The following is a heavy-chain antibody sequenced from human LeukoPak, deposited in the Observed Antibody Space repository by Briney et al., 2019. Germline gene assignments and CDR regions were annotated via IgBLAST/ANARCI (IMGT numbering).Heavy chain of an antibody. CDR3: AKGCQCPSGLSSWFDP. CDR1: GFTFGDYA. V-gene: IGHV3-23*01. Sequence: GGSLRLSCTASGFTFGDYAMSWVRQAPGKGLEWVSGLSGSGDGQFYADSVEGRFTISRDIFNNIWYLQMNSLRAEDTAVYYCAKGCQCPSGLSSWFDPRGQGTLVAVSS. CDR2: LSGSGDGQ. D-gene: IGHD1-14*01. J-gene: IGHJ5*02.